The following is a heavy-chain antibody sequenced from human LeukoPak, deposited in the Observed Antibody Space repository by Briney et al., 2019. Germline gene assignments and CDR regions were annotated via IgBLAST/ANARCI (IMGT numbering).Heavy chain of an antibody. CDR1: GGSISSGSYY. D-gene: IGHD1-26*01. CDR3: ARGWELLAY. V-gene: IGHV4-61*02. CDR2: IYTSGST. Sequence: KSSETLSLTCTVSGGSISSGSYYWSWIRQPAGKGLEWIGRIYTSGSTNYNPSLKSRVAISVDTSKNQFSLKLSSVTAADTAVYYCARGWELLAYWGQGTLVTVSS. J-gene: IGHJ4*02.